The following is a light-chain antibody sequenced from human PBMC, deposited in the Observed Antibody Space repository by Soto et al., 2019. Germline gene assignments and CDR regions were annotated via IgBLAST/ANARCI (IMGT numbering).Light chain of an antibody. J-gene: IGKJ1*01. CDR3: QQYGSSPGT. CDR1: QSVRDRY. CDR2: DTS. Sequence: IVLTHSPGTLSLSPLERATLSCMSSQSVRDRYLAWYQQKPGQAPSLLIYDTSTRATGVPDRFSGSGSGTDFALTISRVEPEDFAIYFCQQYGSSPGTFGQGTKVDIK. V-gene: IGKV3-20*01.